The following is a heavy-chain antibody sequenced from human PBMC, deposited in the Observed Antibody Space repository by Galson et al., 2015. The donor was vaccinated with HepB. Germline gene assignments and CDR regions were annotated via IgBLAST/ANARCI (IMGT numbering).Heavy chain of an antibody. Sequence: SVKVSCKVSGYTLTELSMHWVRQAPGKGLEWMGGFEPEDGETIYAQKFQGRVTMTEDTSTDTAYMELSSLRSEDTAVYYCATSGWDWGVDAFDIWGQGTMVTVSS. CDR2: FEPEDGET. V-gene: IGHV1-24*01. CDR1: GYTLTELS. J-gene: IGHJ3*02. CDR3: ATSGWDWGVDAFDI. D-gene: IGHD3/OR15-3a*01.